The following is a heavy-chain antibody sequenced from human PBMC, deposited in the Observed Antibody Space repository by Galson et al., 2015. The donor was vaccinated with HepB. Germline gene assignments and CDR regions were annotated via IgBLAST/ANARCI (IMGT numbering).Heavy chain of an antibody. J-gene: IGHJ4*02. Sequence: TLSLTCAVSGASVRSSGDSWSWIRQSPGKGPEWIGYLYHRGRTFYNPSLKSRVTISEDRSRNQFSLTLTSVTAADTAVYYCARARAKTYYFDSWGQGALVTVSS. V-gene: IGHV4-30-2*06. CDR2: LYHRGRT. CDR3: ARARAKTYYFDS. CDR1: GASVRSSGDS.